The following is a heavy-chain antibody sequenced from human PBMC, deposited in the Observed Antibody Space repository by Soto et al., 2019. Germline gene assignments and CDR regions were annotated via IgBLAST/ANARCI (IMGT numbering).Heavy chain of an antibody. Sequence: GESLKISCKGSGYNFPNHWIGWVRQMPGKGLEWMAIIYPGDSDTRYNPSFQGQVTISADKSISTAYLQWSSLKASDTAMYYCARLKAAAVPLDYWGQGTLVTVSS. CDR2: IYPGDSDT. CDR3: ARLKAAAVPLDY. J-gene: IGHJ4*02. D-gene: IGHD6-13*01. CDR1: GYNFPNHW. V-gene: IGHV5-51*01.